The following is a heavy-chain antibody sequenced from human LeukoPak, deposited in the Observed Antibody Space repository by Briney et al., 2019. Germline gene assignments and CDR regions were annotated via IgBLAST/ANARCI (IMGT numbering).Heavy chain of an antibody. CDR1: GYTFTRYY. CDR3: ARDRPTMIVVVITTGDAFDY. D-gene: IGHD3-22*01. V-gene: IGHV1-46*01. Sequence: EASVKVSCKASGYTFTRYYMHWVRQAPGQGLEWMGIINPSGGNTNYAQKFQGRVTMTRDMSTSTVYMELSSLRSEDTAVYYCARDRPTMIVVVITTGDAFDYWGQGTLVTVSS. J-gene: IGHJ4*02. CDR2: INPSGGNT.